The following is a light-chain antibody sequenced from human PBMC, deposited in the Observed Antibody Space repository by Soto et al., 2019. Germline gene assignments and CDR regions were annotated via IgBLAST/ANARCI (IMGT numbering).Light chain of an antibody. V-gene: IGKV1-5*03. CDR2: QAS. Sequence: DIQMTQSPSTLSASVGDRVTITCRAGQSISSWLAWYQQKPGKAPKLLIYQASTLESGVPLRFSGSGSGTEFTLTIRSLQPDDFATYFCQQYNSYWTFGQGTKVEIK. CDR1: QSISSW. CDR3: QQYNSYWT. J-gene: IGKJ1*01.